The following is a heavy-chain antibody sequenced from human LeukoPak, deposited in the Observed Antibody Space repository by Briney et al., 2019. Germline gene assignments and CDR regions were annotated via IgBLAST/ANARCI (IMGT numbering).Heavy chain of an antibody. V-gene: IGHV5-51*01. Sequence: GESLRLSCKGSGYSFTSYWIGWVRQMPGKGLEGMGIICPGDSDTRYSPSFQGQVTISADKSISTAYLQWSSLKASDTAMYYCARQKGVTGTDWFDPWGQGTLVTVSS. CDR1: GYSFTSYW. D-gene: IGHD1-7*01. J-gene: IGHJ5*02. CDR2: ICPGDSDT. CDR3: ARQKGVTGTDWFDP.